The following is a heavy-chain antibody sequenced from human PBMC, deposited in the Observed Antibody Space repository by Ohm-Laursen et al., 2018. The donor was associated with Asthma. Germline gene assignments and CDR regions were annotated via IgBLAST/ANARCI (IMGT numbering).Heavy chain of an antibody. CDR1: GDSIGSSRSY. Sequence: SETLSLTCTVSGDSIGSSRSYWAWIRRPPGKGLDWIGIISFEGSTYYNPSLGSRLTMSVDTSKTLVSLTLSSVTVADTAMYYCAFCSGGTCYHGVFDFWGQGSMVTVSS. CDR3: AFCSGGTCYHGVFDF. J-gene: IGHJ3*01. CDR2: ISFEGST. D-gene: IGHD2-15*01. V-gene: IGHV4-39*01.